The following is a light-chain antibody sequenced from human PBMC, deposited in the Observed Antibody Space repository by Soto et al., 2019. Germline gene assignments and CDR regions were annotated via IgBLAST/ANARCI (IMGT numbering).Light chain of an antibody. CDR1: SSDVGDYNY. J-gene: IGLJ2*01. CDR2: EVS. Sequence: QSTLTQPRSVSGSPGQSVTISCTGTSSDVGDYNYVSWYQQHPGKAPKFIIYEVSKPPSGVPDRFSGYKSGNTASLTISGLQAEDEADYYCCSYAGTYTVVFGGGTKLTVL. CDR3: CSYAGTYTVV. V-gene: IGLV2-11*01.